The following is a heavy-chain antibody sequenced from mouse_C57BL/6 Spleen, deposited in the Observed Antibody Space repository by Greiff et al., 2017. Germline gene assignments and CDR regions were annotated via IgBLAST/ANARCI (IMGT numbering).Heavy chain of an antibody. CDR3: ARDSEDAMDY. CDR2: ISDGGSYT. J-gene: IGHJ4*01. Sequence: EVHLVESGGGLVKPGGSLKLSCAASGFTFSSYAMSWVRQTPEKRLEWVATISDGGSYTYYPDNVKGRFTISRDNAKNNLYLQMSHLKSEDTAMYYCARDSEDAMDYWGQGTSVTVSS. CDR1: GFTFSSYA. V-gene: IGHV5-4*01.